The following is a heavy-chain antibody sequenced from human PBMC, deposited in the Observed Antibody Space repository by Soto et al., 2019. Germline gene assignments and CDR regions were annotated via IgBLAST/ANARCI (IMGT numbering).Heavy chain of an antibody. D-gene: IGHD3-9*01. J-gene: IGHJ4*02. CDR1: GGTFSSYA. CDR3: ARSVRPYDILKV. Sequence: ASVKVSCKASGGTFSSYAISWVRQAPGQGLEWMGGIIPIFGTANYAQKFQGRVTITADESTSTAYMELSSLRSEDTAVYYCARSVRPYDILKVWGQGTLVTVS. V-gene: IGHV1-69*13. CDR2: IIPIFGTA.